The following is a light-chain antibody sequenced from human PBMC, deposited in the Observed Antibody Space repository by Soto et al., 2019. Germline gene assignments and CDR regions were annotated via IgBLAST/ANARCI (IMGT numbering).Light chain of an antibody. J-gene: IGLJ7*01. Sequence: QSALTQPASVSGSPGQSITISCTGTSGDVGAYNYVSWYQQHPGKAPRLMIYDVSNRPSGASNRFSGSKSGNTASLTISGLQSEDEADYICQAWDDSLNGPVFGGGTQLTVL. CDR1: SGDVGAYNY. CDR2: DVS. V-gene: IGLV2-14*01. CDR3: QAWDDSLNGPV.